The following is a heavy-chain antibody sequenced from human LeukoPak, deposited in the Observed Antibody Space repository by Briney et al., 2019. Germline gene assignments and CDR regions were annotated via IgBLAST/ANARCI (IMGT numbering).Heavy chain of an antibody. V-gene: IGHV4-34*01. D-gene: IGHD3-10*01. CDR1: GGSFSGYY. Sequence: PSETLSLTCAVYGGSFSGYYWSWIRQPPGKGLEWIGEINHSGSTNYNPSLKSRVTISVDTSKNQFSLKLSSVTAADTAVYYCARECRMVNYYYYYYMDVWGKGTTVTVSS. CDR2: INHSGST. CDR3: ARECRMVNYYYYYYMDV. J-gene: IGHJ6*03.